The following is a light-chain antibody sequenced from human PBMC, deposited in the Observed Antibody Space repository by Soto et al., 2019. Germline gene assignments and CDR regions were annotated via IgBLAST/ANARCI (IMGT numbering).Light chain of an antibody. CDR1: QGISNY. Sequence: DIQMTQSPSSLSASVGDRVAITCRASQGISNYLAWYQQKPGKVPKLLIYAASTLQSGVPSRFIGGASGTDFTLTISSLQPEDVATYYCLKYNSAPFTCARGTKVDIK. J-gene: IGKJ3*01. CDR3: LKYNSAPFT. V-gene: IGKV1-27*01. CDR2: AAS.